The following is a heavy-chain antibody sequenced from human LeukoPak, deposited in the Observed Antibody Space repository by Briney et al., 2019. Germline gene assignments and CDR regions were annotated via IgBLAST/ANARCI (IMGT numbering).Heavy chain of an antibody. Sequence: SETLSLTCTVSGDSISNSRHHWGWIRQPPGKGLEWTANVYFSGSTYYNPSLKSRVTISVDTSRNQFSLKLSSVTAADTPVYYCARSPAYCGGDCPTGGAFDIWGQGTMVTVSS. J-gene: IGHJ3*02. V-gene: IGHV4-39*01. CDR2: VYFSGST. CDR1: GDSISNSRHH. D-gene: IGHD2-21*02. CDR3: ARSPAYCGGDCPTGGAFDI.